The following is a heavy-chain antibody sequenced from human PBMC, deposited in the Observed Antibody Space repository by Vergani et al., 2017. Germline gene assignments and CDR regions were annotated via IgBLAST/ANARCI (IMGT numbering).Heavy chain of an antibody. CDR2: IYHSGST. CDR1: GGSISSGGYS. CDR3: AREYYDFWSCYYTGGWFDP. Sequence: QLQLQESGSGLVKPSQTLSLTCAVSGGSISSGGYSWSWIRQPPGKGLEWIGYIYHSGSTYYNPSLKSRVTISVDRSKNQFSLKLSSVTAADTAVYYCAREYYDFWSCYYTGGWFDPWGQGTLVTVSS. V-gene: IGHV4-30-2*01. D-gene: IGHD3-3*01. J-gene: IGHJ5*02.